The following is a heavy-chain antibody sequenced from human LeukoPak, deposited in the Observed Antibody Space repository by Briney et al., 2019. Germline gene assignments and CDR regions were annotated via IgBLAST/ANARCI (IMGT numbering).Heavy chain of an antibody. CDR3: ARHDSFIPY. V-gene: IGHV3-21*04. D-gene: IGHD5-18*01. CDR2: ISSSSSYI. J-gene: IGHJ4*02. Sequence: GGSLRLSCAASGFTFSSYSMNWVRQAPGKGLEWVSSISSSSSYIYYADSVKGRFTISRDNAKNSLYLQMNSLRAEDTAVYFCARHDSFIPYWGQGSLVTVSS. CDR1: GFTFSSYS.